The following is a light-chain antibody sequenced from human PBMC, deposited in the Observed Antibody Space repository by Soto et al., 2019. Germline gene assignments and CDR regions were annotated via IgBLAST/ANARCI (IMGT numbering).Light chain of an antibody. CDR1: QSISSW. CDR3: QQYNSYPLT. CDR2: KAT. Sequence: DIQMTQSPSTLSASVGDRVTITCRASQSISSWLAWYQQKPGKAPKLLIYKATSLESGVPSRFSGSGSGTEVTLTISSLQPDDFAPYYFQQYNSYPLTFGGGTKVEIK. V-gene: IGKV1-5*03. J-gene: IGKJ4*02.